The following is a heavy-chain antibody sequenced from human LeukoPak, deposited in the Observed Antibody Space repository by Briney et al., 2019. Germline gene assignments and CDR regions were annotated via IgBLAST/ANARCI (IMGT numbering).Heavy chain of an antibody. Sequence: SETLSLTCTVSGGSISSGSHYWSWIRQPAGKGLEWIGRIYTSGSTNYNPSLKSRVTISVDTSKNQFSLKLSSVTAADTAVYYCARDAGCSGGSCYSALDYWGQGTLVTVSS. D-gene: IGHD2-15*01. CDR3: ARDAGCSGGSCYSALDY. V-gene: IGHV4-61*02. CDR2: IYTSGST. CDR1: GGSISSGSHY. J-gene: IGHJ4*02.